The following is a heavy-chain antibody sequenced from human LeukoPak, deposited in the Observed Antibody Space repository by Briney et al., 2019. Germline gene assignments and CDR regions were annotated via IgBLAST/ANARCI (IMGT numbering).Heavy chain of an antibody. Sequence: GSSVKVSCKASGGTFSSYAISWVRQAPGQGLEWMGGIIPIFGTANYAQKFQGRVTITADESTSTAYMELSSLRSEDTAVYYCAREYCSSTSCYHNWFDPWGQGTLVTVSS. CDR2: IIPIFGTA. J-gene: IGHJ5*02. CDR3: AREYCSSTSCYHNWFDP. V-gene: IGHV1-69*01. CDR1: GGTFSSYA. D-gene: IGHD2-2*01.